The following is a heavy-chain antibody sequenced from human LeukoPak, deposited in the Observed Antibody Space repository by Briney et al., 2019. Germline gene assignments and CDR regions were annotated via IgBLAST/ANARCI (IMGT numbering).Heavy chain of an antibody. V-gene: IGHV3-15*01. Sequence: PGGSLRLSCVASGFTFSHYSMNWVRQAPGKGLEWVGRIKSKTDGGTTDYAAPVKGRFTISRDDSKNTLYLQMNSLKTEDTAVYYCTTAPYDSSGSVGVEYFQHWGQGTLVTVSS. CDR1: GFTFSHYS. D-gene: IGHD3-22*01. J-gene: IGHJ1*01. CDR2: IKSKTDGGTT. CDR3: TTAPYDSSGSVGVEYFQH.